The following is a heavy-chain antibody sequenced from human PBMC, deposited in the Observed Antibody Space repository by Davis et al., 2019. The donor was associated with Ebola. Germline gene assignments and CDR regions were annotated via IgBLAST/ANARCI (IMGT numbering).Heavy chain of an antibody. CDR1: GFTFSSYA. Sequence: GESLKISCAASGFTFSSYAMSWVRQAPGKGLEWVSAISGSGGSTYYADSVKDRFTISRDNSKNTLYLQMNSLRAEDTAVYYCAKKIVVVPAAIEYWGQGTLVTVSS. CDR2: ISGSGGST. D-gene: IGHD2-2*01. V-gene: IGHV3-23*01. CDR3: AKKIVVVPAAIEY. J-gene: IGHJ4*02.